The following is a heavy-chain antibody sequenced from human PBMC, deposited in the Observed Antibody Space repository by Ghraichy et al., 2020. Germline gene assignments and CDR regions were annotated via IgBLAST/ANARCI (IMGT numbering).Heavy chain of an antibody. CDR1: GFTFSDYY. J-gene: IGHJ4*02. CDR3: AVGIVGATTNFDY. V-gene: IGHV3-11*06. CDR2: ISSSSSYT. Sequence: GGSLRLSCAASGFTFSDYYMSWIRQAPGKGLEWVSYISSSSSYTNYADSVKGRFTISRDNAKNSLYLQMNSLRAEDTAVYYCAVGIVGATTNFDYWGQGTLVTVSS. D-gene: IGHD1-26*01.